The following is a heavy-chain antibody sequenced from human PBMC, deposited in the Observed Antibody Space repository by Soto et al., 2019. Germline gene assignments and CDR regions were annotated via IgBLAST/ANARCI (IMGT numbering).Heavy chain of an antibody. CDR3: ARGEGGIVVVPAGMRPNGFDP. J-gene: IGHJ5*02. CDR1: GGSFSGYY. V-gene: IGHV4-34*01. D-gene: IGHD2-2*01. Sequence: SETLSLTCAVYGGSFSGYYWSWIRQPPGKGLEWIGEINHSGSTNYNPSLKSRVTISVDTSKNQFSLKLSSVTAADTAVYYCARGEGGIVVVPAGMRPNGFDPWGQGTLVTVSS. CDR2: INHSGST.